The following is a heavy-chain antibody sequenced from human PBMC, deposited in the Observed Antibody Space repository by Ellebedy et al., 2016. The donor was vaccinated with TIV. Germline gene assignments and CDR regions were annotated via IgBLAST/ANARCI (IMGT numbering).Heavy chain of an antibody. D-gene: IGHD3-10*01. CDR3: ARDQGEWIRHNDMDV. CDR2: ISSTGSYT. Sequence: GESLKISCAASGFIFSSYSMNWVRQDPGKGLEWVSSISSTGSYTYYADSVKGRFTISRDNAKNSLYLQMSSLRAEDTGVYYCARDQGEWIRHNDMDVWGQGTTVTVSS. CDR1: GFIFSSYS. J-gene: IGHJ6*02. V-gene: IGHV3-21*03.